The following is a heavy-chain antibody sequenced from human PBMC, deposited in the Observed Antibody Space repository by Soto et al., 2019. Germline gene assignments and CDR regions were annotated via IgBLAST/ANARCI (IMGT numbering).Heavy chain of an antibody. D-gene: IGHD2-2*01. CDR2: IHHSGNT. J-gene: IGHJ4*02. Sequence: SETLSLTCAVSGGSFSSVNWWTWVRQPPGKGLEWIGEIHHSGNTNYNPSLKSRVTISVDKSKHQFSLRLSSMTAADTAVYYCARLRCSSTSCYLGFDYWGQGTLVTVSS. CDR1: GGSFSSVNW. V-gene: IGHV4-4*02. CDR3: ARLRCSSTSCYLGFDY.